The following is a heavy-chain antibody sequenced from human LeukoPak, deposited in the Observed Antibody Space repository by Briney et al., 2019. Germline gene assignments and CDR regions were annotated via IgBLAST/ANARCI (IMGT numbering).Heavy chain of an antibody. D-gene: IGHD3-22*01. CDR1: GFTFSSYW. Sequence: GGSLRLSCAAFGFTFSSYWMSWVRQAPGKGLEWVANIKQDGSEKYYVDSVKGRFTISRDNAKNSLYLQMNSLRAEDTAVYYCARDRGSWYYDSSGYYDYWGQGTLVTVSS. J-gene: IGHJ4*02. V-gene: IGHV3-7*01. CDR3: ARDRGSWYYDSSGYYDY. CDR2: IKQDGSEK.